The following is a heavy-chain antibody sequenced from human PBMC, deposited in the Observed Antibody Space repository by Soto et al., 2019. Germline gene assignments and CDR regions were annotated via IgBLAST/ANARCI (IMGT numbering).Heavy chain of an antibody. Sequence: SETLSLTCTVSGGSISSYYWSWIRQPPGKGLEWIGYIYYSGSTNYNPSLKSRVTISVDTSKNQFSLKLSSVTAADTAVYYCARESVAGPHYYYYYMDVWGKGTTVTVSS. V-gene: IGHV4-59*01. CDR3: ARESVAGPHYYYYYMDV. CDR1: GGSISSYY. J-gene: IGHJ6*03. CDR2: IYYSGST.